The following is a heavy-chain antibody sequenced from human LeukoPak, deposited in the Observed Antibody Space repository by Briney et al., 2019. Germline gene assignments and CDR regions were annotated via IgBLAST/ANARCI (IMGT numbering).Heavy chain of an antibody. D-gene: IGHD6-13*01. J-gene: IGHJ4*02. Sequence: GGSLRLSCAASGFTFSRYWMHWVRQAPGKGLEWVSRVNSDGTTTTYADSVKGRFTISRDNAKNTLYLQMNSLRAEDTAVYYCARAGSWSHFDYWGQGTLVTVSS. CDR2: VNSDGTTT. CDR1: GFTFSRYW. V-gene: IGHV3-74*01. CDR3: ARAGSWSHFDY.